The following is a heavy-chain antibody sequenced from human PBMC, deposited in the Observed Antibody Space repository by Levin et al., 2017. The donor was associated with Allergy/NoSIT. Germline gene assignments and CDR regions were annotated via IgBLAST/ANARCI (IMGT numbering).Heavy chain of an antibody. V-gene: IGHV4-61*02. J-gene: IGHJ1*01. CDR3: AREGAAAAGYFLR. CDR2: IYTSGTT. D-gene: IGHD6-13*01. Sequence: PSETLSLTCTVSGGPINSGSYYWTWIRQPAGKGLEWIGRIYTSGTTTYKPSLQSRVTISRDTSKNQIFLQMTSLTAADTAVYYCAREGAAAAGYFLRWGQGTLVTVSS. CDR1: GGPINSGSYY.